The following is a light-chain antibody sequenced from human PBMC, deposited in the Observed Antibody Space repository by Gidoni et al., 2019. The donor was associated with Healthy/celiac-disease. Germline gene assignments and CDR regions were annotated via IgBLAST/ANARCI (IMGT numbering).Light chain of an antibody. V-gene: IGKV1-39*01. CDR3: QQSYSTPMYT. CDR1: QSVSSY. J-gene: IGKJ2*01. CDR2: AAS. Sequence: DIQMTQSPSSLSASVGDRVTITCRASQSVSSYLNWYQLKPGKAPKLLIYAASSLQSGVPSRFSGSGSGTDFTLPISSLQPEDFATYYCQQSYSTPMYTFGQGTKLEIK.